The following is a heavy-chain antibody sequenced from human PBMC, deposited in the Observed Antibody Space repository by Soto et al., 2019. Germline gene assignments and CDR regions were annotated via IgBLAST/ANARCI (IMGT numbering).Heavy chain of an antibody. D-gene: IGHD2-2*02. Sequence: LSLTCSVSGDSMTSDKFYWTWISKHEGKGLEWIGYIYKNGRTHRNTDLKRRLYISVDTSKSQYSLSLTSETDAYTVLYYCVRGAYTHDXVTLGYWGQ. J-gene: IGHJ4*02. CDR1: GDSMTSDKFY. CDR3: VRGAYTHDXVTLGY. V-gene: IGHV4-31*03. CDR2: IYKNGRT.